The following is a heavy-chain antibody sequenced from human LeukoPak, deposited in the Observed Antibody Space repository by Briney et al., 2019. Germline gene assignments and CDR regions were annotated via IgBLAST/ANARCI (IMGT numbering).Heavy chain of an antibody. CDR2: IYNSGST. J-gene: IGHJ3*02. CDR3: ARGYYDIFTGYYESAVDI. D-gene: IGHD3-9*01. CDR1: GGSISSYY. Sequence: SETLSLTCTVSGGSISSYYWSWIRQPPGKGLEWIGYIYNSGSTNYNPSLKSRVTTLVGTSKNQFSLKLSSVTAADTAVYYCARGYYDIFTGYYESAVDIWGQGTKVTVSS. V-gene: IGHV4-59*01.